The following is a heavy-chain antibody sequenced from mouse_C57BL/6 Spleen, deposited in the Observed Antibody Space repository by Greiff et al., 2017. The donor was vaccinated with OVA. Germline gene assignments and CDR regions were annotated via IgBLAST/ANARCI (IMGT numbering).Heavy chain of an antibody. D-gene: IGHD1-1*01. CDR3: ARPFSSYGYFDV. J-gene: IGHJ1*03. CDR2: IDPSDSYT. CDR1: GYTFTSYW. V-gene: IGHV1-50*01. Sequence: QVQLQQPGAELVKPGASVKLSCKASGYTFTSYWMQWVKQRPGQGLEWIGEIDPSDSYTNYNQKFKGKATLTVDTSSSTAYMQLSSLTSEDSAVYYCARPFSSYGYFDVWGTGTTVTVSS.